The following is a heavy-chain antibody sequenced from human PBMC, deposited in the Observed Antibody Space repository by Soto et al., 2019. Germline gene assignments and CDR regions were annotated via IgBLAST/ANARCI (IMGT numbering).Heavy chain of an antibody. CDR3: ARDPYVYYSVRICYCGLDV. V-gene: IGHV1-69*01. CDR1: GGTFSTHA. Sequence: QVQLVQSGAEVKKPGSSVRVSCKASGGTFSTHAISWVRQAPGRGPEWIGGIIPMYGSRKYAPNFQGRVTMIADASTNTASRELSSLRSEDTAVYYCARDPYVYYSVRICYCGLDVWGQGTTVTVSS. J-gene: IGHJ6*02. CDR2: IIPMYGSR. D-gene: IGHD2-21*01.